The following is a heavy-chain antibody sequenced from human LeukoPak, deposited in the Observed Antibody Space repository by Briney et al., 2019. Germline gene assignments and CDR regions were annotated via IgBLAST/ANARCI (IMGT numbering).Heavy chain of an antibody. Sequence: GGSLRLSCAASGFTGSHNYMSSVRQAPGKGLEWVSATHSSGGTYYADSVKGRFTISRDTSKNTLYLQINSLSVENTAVYYCIVFGDSNHWGQGTLVTVSS. V-gene: IGHV3-53*01. CDR3: IVFGDSNH. CDR1: GFTGSHNY. J-gene: IGHJ5*02. CDR2: THSSGGT. D-gene: IGHD4-17*01.